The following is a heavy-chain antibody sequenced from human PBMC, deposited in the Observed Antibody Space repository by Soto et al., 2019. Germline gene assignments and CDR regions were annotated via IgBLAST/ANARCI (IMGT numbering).Heavy chain of an antibody. CDR2: IYYSGST. J-gene: IGHJ4*02. D-gene: IGHD2-15*01. CDR1: GGSISSGGYY. CDR3: ARIVVVVAATRMYYFDY. Sequence: PSEALSLTCTVSGGSISSGGYYWSWIRQHPGKGLEWIGYIYYSGSTYYNPSLKSRVTISVDTSKNQFSLKLSSVTAADTAVYYCARIVVVVAATRMYYFDYWGQGTLVTVS. V-gene: IGHV4-31*03.